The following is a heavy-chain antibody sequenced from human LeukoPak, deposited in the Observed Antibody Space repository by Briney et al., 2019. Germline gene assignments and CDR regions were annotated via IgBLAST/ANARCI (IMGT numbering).Heavy chain of an antibody. J-gene: IGHJ4*02. V-gene: IGHV1-18*01. CDR1: GYTFTDFG. CDR3: ARDIAYDVDY. CDR2: INTKTAQI. Sequence: ASVKVSCKTSGYTFTDFGITWVRQAPGQGLEWVGWINTKTAQINLARKLQGRVTMTTDTSTRTAYMELRSLRSDDTAVYFCARDIAYDVDYWGPGTLVTVSS. D-gene: IGHD3-16*01.